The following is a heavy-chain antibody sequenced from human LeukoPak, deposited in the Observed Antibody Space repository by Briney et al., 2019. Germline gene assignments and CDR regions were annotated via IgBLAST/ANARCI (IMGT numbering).Heavy chain of an antibody. CDR3: ARESLLWFGESGEYYFDY. V-gene: IGHV1-69*13. CDR1: GGTFSSYA. CDR2: IIPIFGTA. D-gene: IGHD3-10*01. J-gene: IGHJ4*02. Sequence: SVKVSCKASGGTFSSYAISWVRQAPGQGLEWMGGIIPIFGTANYAQKFQGRVTITADESTSTAYMELSSLRSEDTAVYCCARESLLWFGESGEYYFDYWGQGTLVTVSS.